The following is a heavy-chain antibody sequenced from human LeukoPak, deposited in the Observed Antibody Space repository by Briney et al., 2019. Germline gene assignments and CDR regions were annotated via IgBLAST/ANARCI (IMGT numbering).Heavy chain of an antibody. Sequence: GGSLRLSCEAAGFTFSDAWMSWVRQPPGKGLEGVGRIKSRADGGTIDYAALVQDRFTISRDDSRNTIYLHMNSLKTEDSGVYFCTTLRLAASDHWGQGTLVTVSS. D-gene: IGHD3-9*01. J-gene: IGHJ4*02. V-gene: IGHV3-15*01. CDR1: GFTFSDAW. CDR3: TTLRLAASDH. CDR2: IKSRADGGTI.